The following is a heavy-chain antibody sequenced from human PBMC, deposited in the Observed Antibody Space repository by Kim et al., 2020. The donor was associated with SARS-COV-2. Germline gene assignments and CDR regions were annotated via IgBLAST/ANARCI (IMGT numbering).Heavy chain of an antibody. CDR1: GGSFSGYY. CDR2: INHSGST. Sequence: SETLSLTCAVYGGSFSGYYWSWIRQPPGKGLEWIGEINHSGSTNYNPSLKSRVTISVDTSKNQFSLKLSSVTAADTAVYYCPDLSAIAARLNYWGQGTL. CDR3: PDLSAIAARLNY. D-gene: IGHD6-6*01. V-gene: IGHV4-34*01. J-gene: IGHJ4*02.